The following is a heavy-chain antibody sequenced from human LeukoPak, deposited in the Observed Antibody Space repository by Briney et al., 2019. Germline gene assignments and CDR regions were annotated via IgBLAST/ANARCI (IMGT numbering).Heavy chain of an antibody. Sequence: SGGSLRLSCAASGFTFDDYGMSWVRQAPGKGLERVSGINWNGGSTGYADSVKGRFTISRDNAKNSLYLQMNSLRAEDTALYYCARAISSSWLFDYWGQGTLVTVSS. J-gene: IGHJ4*02. V-gene: IGHV3-20*04. D-gene: IGHD6-13*01. CDR2: INWNGGST. CDR1: GFTFDDYG. CDR3: ARAISSSWLFDY.